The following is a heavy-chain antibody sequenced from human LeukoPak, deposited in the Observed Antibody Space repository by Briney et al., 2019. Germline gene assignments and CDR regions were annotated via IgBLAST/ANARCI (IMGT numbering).Heavy chain of an antibody. CDR1: GYTFTSYG. Sequence: ASVKVSCKASGYTFTSYGISWVRQAPGQGLEWMGWISAYNGNTNYAQKLQGRVTMTTDTSTSTAYMELRSLGSDDTAVYYCARDYVSVSYYYDSSGYYYEDYWGQGTLVTVSS. J-gene: IGHJ4*02. CDR2: ISAYNGNT. D-gene: IGHD3-22*01. CDR3: ARDYVSVSYYYDSSGYYYEDY. V-gene: IGHV1-18*01.